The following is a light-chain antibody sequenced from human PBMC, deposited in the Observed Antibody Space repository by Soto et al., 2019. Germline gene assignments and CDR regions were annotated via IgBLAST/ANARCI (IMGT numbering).Light chain of an antibody. Sequence: QSVLTQPASVSGSPGQSITISCTGTSSDVRSYNLVSWYQQHPGTATKLMISEVTKRPSGVSNRFSGSKSGNTAPLTIFGLRAGGEADYYCCSYARSHYVFGTGTKVTVL. CDR2: EVT. CDR1: SSDVRSYNL. J-gene: IGLJ1*01. CDR3: CSYARSHYV. V-gene: IGLV2-23*02.